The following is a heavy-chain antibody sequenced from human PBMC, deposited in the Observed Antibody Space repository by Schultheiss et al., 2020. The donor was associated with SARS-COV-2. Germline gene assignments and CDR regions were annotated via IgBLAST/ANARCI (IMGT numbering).Heavy chain of an antibody. CDR2: ISWDGDE. V-gene: IGHV2-5*02. D-gene: IGHD3-3*01. Sequence: SGPTLVKPTQTLTLTCTFSGFSLSTSGVGVGWFRQPPGKALEWLALISWDGDERYSPSLESRLTITKDTSKNQVVLTMTNMDPVDTATYYCAHRPYDFWTGKAKFDPWGQGALVTVSS. CDR3: AHRPYDFWTGKAKFDP. J-gene: IGHJ5*02. CDR1: GFSLSTSGVG.